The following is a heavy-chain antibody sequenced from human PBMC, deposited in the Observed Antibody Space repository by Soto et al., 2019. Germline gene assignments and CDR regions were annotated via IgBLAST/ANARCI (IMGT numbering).Heavy chain of an antibody. CDR2: ITPVFETP. D-gene: IGHD5-12*01. CDR3: ARAIHGYNYRVDF. Sequence: QVQLVQSGAEVKQPGSSVRVACEVSGGTFTSDAISWVRQAPGQGLEWMGEITPVFETPNYAQKFQGRVTITADESTESTGTAYMELNRLTSDDTAVYYCARAIHGYNYRVDFWGQGTTVTVS. CDR1: GGTFTSDA. J-gene: IGHJ6*02. V-gene: IGHV1-69*01.